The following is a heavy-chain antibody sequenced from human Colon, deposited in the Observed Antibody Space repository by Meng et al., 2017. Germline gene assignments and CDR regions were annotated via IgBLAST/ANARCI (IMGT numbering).Heavy chain of an antibody. Sequence: QVNLVQAGAEVKTPGSSVKISCEASGYTFTTFFLNWVRQTPDQGFEWLGRINPNSGVTNFAQTFQGRVTMTRDTSISTAYMELASLRSDDTGVYYCARMGAGAAFDFWGQGTLVTVSS. D-gene: IGHD1-26*01. J-gene: IGHJ4*02. CDR1: GYTFTTFF. CDR3: ARMGAGAAFDF. V-gene: IGHV1-2*05. CDR2: INPNSGVT.